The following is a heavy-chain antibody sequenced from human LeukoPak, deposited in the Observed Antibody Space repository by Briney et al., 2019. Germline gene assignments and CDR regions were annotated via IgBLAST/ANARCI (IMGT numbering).Heavy chain of an antibody. D-gene: IGHD3-3*01. V-gene: IGHV3-74*01. CDR1: TFTFSRYW. CDR3: ARDRAAFGVVQVGY. J-gene: IGHJ4*02. Sequence: PGESLRLSCAASTFTFSRYWMHWVRQAPGKGLVWVSRINSDGTNTYYADSVKGRFTISRDNTKNTLYLQMNSLRTEDTAVYYCARDRAAFGVVQVGYWGQGTLVTVSS. CDR2: INSDGTNT.